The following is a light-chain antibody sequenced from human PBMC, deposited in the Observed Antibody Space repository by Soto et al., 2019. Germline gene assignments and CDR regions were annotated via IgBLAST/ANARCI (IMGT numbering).Light chain of an antibody. CDR1: QTISSGY. CDR2: GAS. Sequence: EIVLTQSPGTLSLSPGERVTLSCRASQTISSGYVAWYQQKPGQAPRLFIYGASSRATGIPDRFSGSGSATVFNPSISRLQPEDVAVYYCQQDASSPYTFGQGTKLEIK. CDR3: QQDASSPYT. V-gene: IGKV3-20*01. J-gene: IGKJ2*01.